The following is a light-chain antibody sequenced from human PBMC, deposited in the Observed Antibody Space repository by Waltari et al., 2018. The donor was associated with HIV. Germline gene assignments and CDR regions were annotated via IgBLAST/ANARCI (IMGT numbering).Light chain of an antibody. CDR1: SSTLGTNT. V-gene: IGLV1-44*01. J-gene: IGLJ3*02. CDR2: NNN. CDR3: ASWDDSLNGQVV. Sequence: QSVLTQPPSASGTPGQRVTISCSGSSSTLGTNTVSWYQQVPGTSPKLLISNNNQRPSALPNRFSCSKAGPSASLAMTGLQSEDEADYHCASWDDSLNGQVVFGGGTKLTVL.